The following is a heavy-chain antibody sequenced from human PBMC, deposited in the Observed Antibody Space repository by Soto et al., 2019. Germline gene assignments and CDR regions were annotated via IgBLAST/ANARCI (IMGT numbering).Heavy chain of an antibody. J-gene: IGHJ4*02. CDR3: ARDQSVSGPTTFHH. CDR1: GFTFTKSW. Sequence: EVQLVESGGGLVQPGGSLRLSCAGSGFTFTKSWMHWVRQTSGKGLEWVSRVNTDGSDTIYADSVKGRFTISRDNAKNTLYLQMNSLTAEDTAMYYCARDQSVSGPTTFHHWGQGALVTVSS. D-gene: IGHD6-19*01. V-gene: IGHV3-74*01. CDR2: VNTDGSDT.